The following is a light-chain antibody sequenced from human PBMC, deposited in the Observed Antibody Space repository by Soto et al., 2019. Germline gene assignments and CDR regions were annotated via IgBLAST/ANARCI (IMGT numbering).Light chain of an antibody. CDR1: QSVGSN. J-gene: IGKJ5*01. Sequence: ETVLTQSPGTLSLSPGERATLSCRASQSVGSNLAWYQHKPGQAPRLLVYGASTRATGIPVRFSGSGSGTEFTLTINSLQSEDFAVYYCQQYNKWPPATFGQGTRLEIK. CDR3: QQYNKWPPAT. CDR2: GAS. V-gene: IGKV3-15*01.